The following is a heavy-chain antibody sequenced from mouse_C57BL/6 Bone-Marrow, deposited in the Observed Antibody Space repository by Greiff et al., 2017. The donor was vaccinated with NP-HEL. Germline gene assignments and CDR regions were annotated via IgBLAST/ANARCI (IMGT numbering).Heavy chain of an antibody. J-gene: IGHJ3*01. CDR3: ARHADGGANGRAQATAWFAY. CDR1: GYTFTEYT. Sequence: QVQLKESGAELVKPGASVKLSCKASGYTFTEYTIHWVKQRSGQGLEWIGWFYPGSGSIKYNEKFKDKATLTADKSSSTVYMQLSSLTSEDSAVYFCARHADGGANGRAQATAWFAYWGQGTLVTVSA. V-gene: IGHV1-62-2*01. D-gene: IGHD3-2*02. CDR2: FYPGSGSI.